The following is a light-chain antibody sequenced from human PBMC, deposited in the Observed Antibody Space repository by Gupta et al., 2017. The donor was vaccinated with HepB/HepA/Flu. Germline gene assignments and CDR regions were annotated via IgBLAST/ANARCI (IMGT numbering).Light chain of an antibody. J-gene: IGLJ3*02. V-gene: IGLV1-44*01. CDR2: NNN. CDR1: NSNVGSHA. Sequence: QSVLTQPPSASGTPGQRVTISCSGSNSNVGSHAVNWYQQVPGTAPKLLIYNNNERPSGVPDRFSASKSGTSASLAIRALRAEDEADYYCATWDYSGNGPVFGGGTKLTVL. CDR3: ATWDYSGNGPV.